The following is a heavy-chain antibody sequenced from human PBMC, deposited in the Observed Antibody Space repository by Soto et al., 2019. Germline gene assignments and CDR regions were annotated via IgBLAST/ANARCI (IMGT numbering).Heavy chain of an antibody. V-gene: IGHV3-23*01. Sequence: GGSLRLSCAASEFTFSNYAMSWVRQAPGKGLEWVSAISYGGGTTYYADSVKGRFTISRDNSKNTLYLQMNSLRAEDTAVYYCAKNPGYYYDSTGYHFDYRGQGTLVTVPS. CDR3: AKNPGYYYDSTGYHFDY. D-gene: IGHD3-22*01. J-gene: IGHJ4*02. CDR2: ISYGGGTT. CDR1: EFTFSNYA.